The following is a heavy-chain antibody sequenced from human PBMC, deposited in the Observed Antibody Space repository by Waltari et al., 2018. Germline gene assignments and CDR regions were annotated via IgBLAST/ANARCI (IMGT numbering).Heavy chain of an antibody. V-gene: IGHV4-34*01. CDR2: INHSGST. Sequence: QVQLQQWGAGLLKPSETLSLTCAVYGGSFSGYYWSWIRQPPGKGLEWIGEINHSGSTNYNPSLKSRVTISVDTSKNQFSLKLSSVAAADTAVYYCARLAPMDVWGKGTTVTVSS. J-gene: IGHJ6*04. CDR3: ARLAPMDV. CDR1: GGSFSGYY.